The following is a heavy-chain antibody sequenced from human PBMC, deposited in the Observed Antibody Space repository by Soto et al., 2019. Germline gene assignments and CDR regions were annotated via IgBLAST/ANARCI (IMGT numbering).Heavy chain of an antibody. CDR3: AKTRRHITVTSGWFDP. CDR2: ISGSGGST. J-gene: IGHJ5*02. CDR1: GFTFSSYA. D-gene: IGHD4-17*01. Sequence: PGGSLRLSCAASGFTFSSYAMSWVRQAPGKGLEWVSAISGSGGSTYYADSVKGRFTISRDNSKNTLYLQMNSLRAEDTAVYYCAKTRRHITVTSGWFDPWGQGTLVTVSS. V-gene: IGHV3-23*01.